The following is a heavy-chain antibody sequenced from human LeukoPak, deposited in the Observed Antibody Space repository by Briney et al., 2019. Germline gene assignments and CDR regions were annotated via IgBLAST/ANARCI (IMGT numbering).Heavy chain of an antibody. CDR1: GFTFSSYA. CDR3: ARSFRPCSSTSCYFSFDF. V-gene: IGHV3-23*01. J-gene: IGHJ4*02. CDR2: IHANDGNT. D-gene: IGHD2-2*01. Sequence: GGSLRLSCAASGFTFSSYAMNWVRQAPGKGLGWVSSIHANDGNTYYAESVKGRFTISRDNSKDTLYLQVNSLRAEDTAAYYCARSFRPCSSTSCYFSFDFWGQGIQVAVSS.